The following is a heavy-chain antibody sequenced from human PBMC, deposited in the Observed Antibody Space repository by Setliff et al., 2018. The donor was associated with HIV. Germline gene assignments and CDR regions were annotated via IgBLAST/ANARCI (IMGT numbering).Heavy chain of an antibody. CDR3: AKDLVGYYDY. V-gene: IGHV3-11*01. J-gene: IGHJ4*02. Sequence: LRLSCAASGFTFSDYYMSWIRQAPGKGLEWVSYITSGGGAIYYADSVKGRFTISRDNAKNSLYLQMISLRVEDTAVYYCAKDLVGYYDYWGQGTLVTVSS. CDR1: GFTFSDYY. CDR2: ITSGGGAI. D-gene: IGHD3-16*01.